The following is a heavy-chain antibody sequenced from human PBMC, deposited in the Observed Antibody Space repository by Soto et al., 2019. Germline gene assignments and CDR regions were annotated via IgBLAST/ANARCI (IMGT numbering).Heavy chain of an antibody. Sequence: QVQLQESGPGLVKPSETLSLTCTVSGGSISGYYWIWIRQPPGKGLELIGYMYNSGSTNYNPALKCRVTISVDTSNNTVSLKLSSVTAADTAVYFYAGSPYGDYVTFDYWGQGTLVTVSS. V-gene: IGHV4-59*08. CDR2: MYNSGST. CDR3: AGSPYGDYVTFDY. CDR1: GGSISGYY. D-gene: IGHD4-17*01. J-gene: IGHJ4*02.